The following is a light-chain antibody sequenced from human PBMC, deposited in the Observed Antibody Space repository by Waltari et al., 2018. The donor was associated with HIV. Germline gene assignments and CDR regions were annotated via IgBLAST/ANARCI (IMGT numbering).Light chain of an antibody. CDR3: QQYDSVPIT. V-gene: IGKV1-33*01. Sequence: DIQMTQYQSYLSASVGDRVPITCQARQNINNYGNWYQQKSGKAPKLLLFGASTLETGGPSRCSENGSGTDFTLIIRNLQPEDIGTYYCQQYDSVPITFGQGTRLGIK. J-gene: IGKJ5*01. CDR2: GAS. CDR1: QNINNY.